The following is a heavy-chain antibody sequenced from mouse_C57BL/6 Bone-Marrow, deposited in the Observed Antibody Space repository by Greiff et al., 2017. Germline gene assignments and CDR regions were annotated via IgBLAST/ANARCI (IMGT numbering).Heavy chain of an antibody. Sequence: EVKVVESGPELVKPGASVKMSCKASGYTFTDYNMHWVKQSHGKSLEWIGYINPNNGGTSYNQKFKGKATLTGNKTYSPAYMELRSLTSEDSAVYYCARRAYYSNYVWFAYWGQGTLVTVSA. V-gene: IGHV1-22*01. J-gene: IGHJ3*01. CDR2: INPNNGGT. CDR1: GYTFTDYN. D-gene: IGHD2-5*01. CDR3: ARRAYYSNYVWFAY.